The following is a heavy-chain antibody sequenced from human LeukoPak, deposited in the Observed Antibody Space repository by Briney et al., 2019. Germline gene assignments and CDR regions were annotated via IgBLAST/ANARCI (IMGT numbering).Heavy chain of an antibody. J-gene: IGHJ4*02. V-gene: IGHV3-48*03. Sequence: GGSLRLSCLVSGFTFSGYEMNWVRQAPGKGLEWLSYKSTTGGTIYYADSAKGRFTISRDSSKNSLYLQMNSLRAEDTAIYYCARNDDCGDSPPDYWGQGTLVTVSS. CDR2: KSTTGGTI. CDR3: ARNDDCGDSPPDY. D-gene: IGHD4-17*01. CDR1: GFTFSGYE.